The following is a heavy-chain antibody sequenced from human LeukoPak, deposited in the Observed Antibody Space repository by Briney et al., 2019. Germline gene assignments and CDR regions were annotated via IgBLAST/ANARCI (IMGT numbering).Heavy chain of an antibody. CDR2: IYTSGST. Sequence: SETLSLTCTVSGGSISSGSYYWSWIRQPAGKGLEWIGRIYTSGSTSYNPSLKSRVTISVDTSKNQFSLKLSSVTAADTAVYYCASGWGYGQLDYWGQGTLVTVSS. D-gene: IGHD5-18*01. CDR3: ASGWGYGQLDY. J-gene: IGHJ4*02. CDR1: GGSISSGSYY. V-gene: IGHV4-61*02.